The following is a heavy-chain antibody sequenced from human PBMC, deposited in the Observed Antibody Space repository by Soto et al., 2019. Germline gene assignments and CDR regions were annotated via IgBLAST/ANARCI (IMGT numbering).Heavy chain of an antibody. CDR3: ARPIASDSRCRYYYYGLDV. CDR1: GYTFTSYG. CDR2: ISAYNGNT. Sequence: ASVKVSCKASGYTFTSYGISWVRQAPGQGLEWMGWISAYNGNTNYAQKLQGRVTMTTDTSTSTAYMELRSLRSDDTAVYYCARPIASDSRCRYYYYGLDVCGQGTTVSVSS. D-gene: IGHD6-13*01. J-gene: IGHJ6*02. V-gene: IGHV1-18*01.